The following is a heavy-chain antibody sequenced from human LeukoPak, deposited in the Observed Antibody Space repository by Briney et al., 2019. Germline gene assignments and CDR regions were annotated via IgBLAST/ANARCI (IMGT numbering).Heavy chain of an antibody. Sequence: GRSLRLSCAASGFTFSSYGMHWVRQAPGKGLEWVAVIWYDGSNKYYADSVKGRFTISRDNSKNTLYLQMNSLRAEDTAVYYCARALGHTAMVPAIDYWGQGTLVTVSS. CDR3: ARALGHTAMVPAIDY. J-gene: IGHJ4*02. V-gene: IGHV3-33*01. CDR1: GFTFSSYG. CDR2: IWYDGSNK. D-gene: IGHD5-18*01.